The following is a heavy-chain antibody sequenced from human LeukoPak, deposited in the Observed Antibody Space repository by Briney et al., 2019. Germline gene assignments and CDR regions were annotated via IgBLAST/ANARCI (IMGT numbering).Heavy chain of an antibody. J-gene: IGHJ4*02. CDR2: ISGSGGST. D-gene: IGHD6-19*01. V-gene: IGHV3-23*01. Sequence: GRSLRLSCAPAALIFTSYAMGWVRQAPGRGLEWVSAISGSGGSTYYADSVKGRFTISRDNSKNTLYLQMNSLRAEDTAVYYCAKANRLVLGPYYFDYWGQGTLVTVSS. CDR3: AKANRLVLGPYYFDY. CDR1: ALIFTSYA.